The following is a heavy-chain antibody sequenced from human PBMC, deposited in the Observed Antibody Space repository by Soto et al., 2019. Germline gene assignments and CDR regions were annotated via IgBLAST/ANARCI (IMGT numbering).Heavy chain of an antibody. D-gene: IGHD3-10*01. CDR2: IYHSGST. J-gene: IGHJ3*02. Sequence: QVQLQESGPGLVKPSGTLSLTCAVSGDSISRSYWWSWVRQLPGKGLEWIGEIYHSGSTIYNPSLKSRVTLSVDKSKNEFSLKMSSVTDADTAVYYCTSKFGQLLADAFDIWGQGTMVTVSS. CDR1: GDSISRSYW. V-gene: IGHV4-4*02. CDR3: TSKFGQLLADAFDI.